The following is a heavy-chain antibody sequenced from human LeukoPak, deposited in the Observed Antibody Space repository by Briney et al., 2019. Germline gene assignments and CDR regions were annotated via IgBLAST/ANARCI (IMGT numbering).Heavy chain of an antibody. J-gene: IGHJ4*02. CDR2: ISGSGHNT. Sequence: GGSLRLSCAAPGFTFSNYAMSWVRQAPGKGLEWVSAISGSGHNTYHADSVKGRFTISRDNSKNTLYLQMDSLRAEDTAVYFCATDRPHPSNEPINFEYWGQGTLVTVSS. V-gene: IGHV3-23*01. D-gene: IGHD4-11*01. CDR1: GFTFSNYA. CDR3: ATDRPHPSNEPINFEY.